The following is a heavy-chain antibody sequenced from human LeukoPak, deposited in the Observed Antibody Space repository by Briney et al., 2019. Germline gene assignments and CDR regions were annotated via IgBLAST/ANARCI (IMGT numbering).Heavy chain of an antibody. Sequence: PGGSLRLSCAASGFTFNNYAMNWVRQAPGKGLEWVSVISGSGGTTYYADSVKGRFTIPRDNSENTLYLQMNSLRAEDTAVYYCARNGDLETGYYSYYFDYWGQGTLVTVSS. J-gene: IGHJ4*02. D-gene: IGHD3-9*01. CDR3: ARNGDLETGYYSYYFDY. CDR1: GFTFNNYA. CDR2: ISGSGGTT. V-gene: IGHV3-23*01.